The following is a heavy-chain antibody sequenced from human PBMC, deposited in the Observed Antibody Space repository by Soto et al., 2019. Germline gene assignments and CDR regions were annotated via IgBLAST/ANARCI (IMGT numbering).Heavy chain of an antibody. V-gene: IGHV1-8*01. CDR3: ARAPQRYCSGGSCYGSGWFDP. J-gene: IGHJ5*02. Sequence: QVQLVQSGAEVKKPGASVKVSCKASGYTFTSYDINWVRQATGQGLEWMGWMNPNSGNTGYAQKIQGRVTMTRNTSISTAYMELSSLRSEDTAVYYCARAPQRYCSGGSCYGSGWFDPWGQGTLVTVSS. CDR2: MNPNSGNT. D-gene: IGHD2-15*01. CDR1: GYTFTSYD.